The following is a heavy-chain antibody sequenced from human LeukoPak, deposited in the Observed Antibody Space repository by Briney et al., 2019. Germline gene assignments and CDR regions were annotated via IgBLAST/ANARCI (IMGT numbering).Heavy chain of an antibody. J-gene: IGHJ4*02. D-gene: IGHD5-18*01. CDR3: VRRGYDSGQEIGDY. CDR1: GGSFSGYT. V-gene: IGHV4-34*01. Sequence: SETLSLTCGVSGGSFSGYTWDWIRQPPGTGLEWIGEINDIGNTNYNPSLKSRPTISVDKSKNQFSLKVNSVAAADTAVYYCVRRGYDSGQEIGDYWGQGTLVTVSS. CDR2: INDIGNT.